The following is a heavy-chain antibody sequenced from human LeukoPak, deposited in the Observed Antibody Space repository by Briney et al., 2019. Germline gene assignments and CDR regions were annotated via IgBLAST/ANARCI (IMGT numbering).Heavy chain of an antibody. D-gene: IGHD3-22*01. J-gene: IGHJ4*02. CDR1: GFTFDDYV. V-gene: IGHV3-9*01. CDR2: ISWNSGSI. Sequence: QPGRSLRLSCAASGFTFDDYVMHWVRQAPGKGLEWVSGISWNSGSIGYADSVKGRFTISRDNAKNSLYLQMNSLRAEDTALYYCAKDLYYYDSSGPFDYWGQGTLVTVSS. CDR3: AKDLYYYDSSGPFDY.